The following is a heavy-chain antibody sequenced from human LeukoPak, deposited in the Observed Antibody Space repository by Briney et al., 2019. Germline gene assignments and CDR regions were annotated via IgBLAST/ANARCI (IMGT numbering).Heavy chain of an antibody. Sequence: GGSLRLSCSVSGFTFSDYYMHWVRQAPGRGLEYVSAINSNGDNTYYADSAKGRFTISRDNFKNTLYLQMSSLRVEDTAVYYCRTFNHWGQGILVTVSS. V-gene: IGHV3-64D*06. J-gene: IGHJ4*02. CDR2: INSNGDNT. CDR3: RTFNH. CDR1: GFTFSDYY. D-gene: IGHD3/OR15-3a*01.